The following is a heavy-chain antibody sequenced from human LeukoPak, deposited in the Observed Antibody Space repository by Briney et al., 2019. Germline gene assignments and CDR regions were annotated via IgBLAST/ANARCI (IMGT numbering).Heavy chain of an antibody. CDR1: GYTFTGYY. J-gene: IGHJ4*02. Sequence: ASVEVSCKASGYTFTGYYMHWVRQAPGQGLEWMGRINPNSGGTNYAQKFQGRVTMTRDTSISTAYMELSRLRSDDTAVYYCARSRRDGYNYDYWGQGTLVTVSS. D-gene: IGHD5-24*01. V-gene: IGHV1-2*06. CDR2: INPNSGGT. CDR3: ARSRRDGYNYDY.